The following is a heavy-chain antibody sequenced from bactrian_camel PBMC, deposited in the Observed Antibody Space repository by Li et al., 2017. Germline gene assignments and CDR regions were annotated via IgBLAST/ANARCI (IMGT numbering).Heavy chain of an antibody. V-gene: IGHV3S53*01. CDR3: AADRTPCFWGIVRSFRY. Sequence: HVQLVESGGGSVQAGGSLRLSCAVSGYTYSDYCMAWFRQAPGKKREAVGYIDASGSTTYADSVKGRFTISRENVKNTLSLQMNSLKPEDTAMYYCAADRTPCFWGIVRSFRYRGQGTQVTVS. D-gene: IGHD2*01. J-gene: IGHJ6*01. CDR1: GYTYSDYC. CDR2: IDASGST.